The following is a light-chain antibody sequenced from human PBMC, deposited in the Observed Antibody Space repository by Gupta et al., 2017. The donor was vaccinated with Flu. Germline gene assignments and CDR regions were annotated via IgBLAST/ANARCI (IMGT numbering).Light chain of an antibody. CDR2: DIN. V-gene: IGLV2-11*03. Sequence: YFGVYYYVSCSQTPPSQPPQLMFVDINGPPSVVPDRFSGSKSGTTASLTISVLQAEDEADYYCCSYAGSYTLVFGGGTKLTVL. J-gene: IGLJ2*01. CDR1: YFGVYYY. CDR3: CSYAGSYTLV.